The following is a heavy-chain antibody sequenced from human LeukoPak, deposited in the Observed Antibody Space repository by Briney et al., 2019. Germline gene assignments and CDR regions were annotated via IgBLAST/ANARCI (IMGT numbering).Heavy chain of an antibody. Sequence: ASVKASCKASGGTFSSYAISWVRQAPGQGLEWMGRIIPIFGTANYAQKFQGRVTITTDESTSTAYMELSSLRSEDTAVYYCAREFDSSGSYWGQGTLVTVSS. CDR2: IIPIFGTA. V-gene: IGHV1-69*05. D-gene: IGHD6-19*01. J-gene: IGHJ4*02. CDR3: AREFDSSGSY. CDR1: GGTFSSYA.